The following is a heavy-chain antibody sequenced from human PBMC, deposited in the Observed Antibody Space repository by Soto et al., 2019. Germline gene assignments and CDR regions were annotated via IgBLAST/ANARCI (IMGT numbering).Heavy chain of an antibody. CDR3: AFRDGYSWGYYYYGLDV. CDR2: IRSSGSTI. D-gene: IGHD4-4*01. V-gene: IGHV3-11*01. J-gene: IGHJ6*02. Sequence: QVQLVESGGGLVKPGGSLRLSCAASGFTFSDYYMSWIRQAPGKGLEWVSYIRSSGSTIYYADSVKGRFTISRDNAKNSLYVQMNSLRAEDTAVYYCAFRDGYSWGYYYYGLDVWGQGTTVTVSS. CDR1: GFTFSDYY.